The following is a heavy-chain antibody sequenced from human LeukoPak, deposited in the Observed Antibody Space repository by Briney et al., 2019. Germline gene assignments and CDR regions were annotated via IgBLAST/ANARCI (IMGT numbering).Heavy chain of an antibody. CDR2: ISADGST. CDR1: GFTFASYA. Sequence: GGSLRLSCAASGFTFASYAMTWVRQAPGKGLEWVSSISADGSTYYADSVKGRFTISRDNSRVTFFLEMNSLRAEDTALYYCVACSSASCYGDRFDPWGQGTLVTVSS. D-gene: IGHD2-2*01. J-gene: IGHJ5*02. CDR3: VACSSASCYGDRFDP. V-gene: IGHV3-23*01.